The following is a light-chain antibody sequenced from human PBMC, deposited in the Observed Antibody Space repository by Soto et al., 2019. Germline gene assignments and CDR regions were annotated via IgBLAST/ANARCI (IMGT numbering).Light chain of an antibody. J-gene: IGKJ2*01. CDR3: QQTHSVPYT. CDR2: GAS. V-gene: IGKV1-39*01. CDR1: QVIISY. Sequence: DIQMTQSPSSLSASVGDRVTITCRSRQVIISYVSWYQQRPGQAPKLLVIGASTLRTGVPSRFSASGSGTDSALPSPNLQPEDLASYYCQQTHSVPYTFGQWTRLEI.